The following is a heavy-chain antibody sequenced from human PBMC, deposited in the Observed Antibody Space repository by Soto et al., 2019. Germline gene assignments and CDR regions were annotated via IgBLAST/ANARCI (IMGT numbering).Heavy chain of an antibody. D-gene: IGHD3-22*01. CDR2: ISGSGGST. V-gene: IGHV3-23*01. CDR1: GFTFSSYA. CDR3: AKETHTSSGYLSSLFDY. J-gene: IGHJ4*02. Sequence: EVQLLESGGGLVQPGGSLRLSCAASGFTFSSYAMSWVRQAPGKGLEWVSAISGSGGSTYYADSVKGRFTISRDNSKNTLYLQMNSLRAEDTAVYYCAKETHTSSGYLSSLFDYWGQGTLVTVSS.